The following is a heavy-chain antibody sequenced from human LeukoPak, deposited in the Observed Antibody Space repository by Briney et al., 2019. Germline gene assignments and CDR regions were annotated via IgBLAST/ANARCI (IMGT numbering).Heavy chain of an antibody. Sequence: SETLSLTCAVYGGSFSGYYWSWIRQPPGKGLEWIGEINHSGSTNYNPSLKSRVTISVDTSKNQFSLKLSSVTAADTAVYYCARDPVAAEAFDIWGQGTMVTVSS. CDR1: GGSFSGYY. V-gene: IGHV4-34*01. CDR2: INHSGST. D-gene: IGHD2-15*01. CDR3: ARDPVAAEAFDI. J-gene: IGHJ3*02.